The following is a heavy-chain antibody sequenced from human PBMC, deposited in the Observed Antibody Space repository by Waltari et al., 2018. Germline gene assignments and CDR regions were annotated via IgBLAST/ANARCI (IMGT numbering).Heavy chain of an antibody. J-gene: IGHJ4*02. Sequence: MHWVRQAPGKGLVWVSRINSDGSSTSYADSVKGRFTISRDNAKNTLYLQMNSLRAEDTAVYYCARVKVGAADYWGQGTLVTVSS. D-gene: IGHD2-15*01. V-gene: IGHV3-74*01. CDR2: INSDGSST. CDR3: ARVKVGAADY.